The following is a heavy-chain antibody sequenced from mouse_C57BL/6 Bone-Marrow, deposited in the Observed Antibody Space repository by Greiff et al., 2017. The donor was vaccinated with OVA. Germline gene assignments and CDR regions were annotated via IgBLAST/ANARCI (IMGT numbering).Heavy chain of an antibody. V-gene: IGHV1-15*01. J-gene: IGHJ2*01. Sequence: QVQLQQSGAELARPGASVTLSCKASGYTFTDYEMHWVKQTPVHGLEWIGAIDPETGGTAYNQKFKGKAILTADKSSSTAYMELRSLTSEDSAVYYCTGLRRGYYFDYWGQGTTLTVSS. CDR3: TGLRRGYYFDY. CDR2: IDPETGGT. D-gene: IGHD2-12*01. CDR1: GYTFTDYE.